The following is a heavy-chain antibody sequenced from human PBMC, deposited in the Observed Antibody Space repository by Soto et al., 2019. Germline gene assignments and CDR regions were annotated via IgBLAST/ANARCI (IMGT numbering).Heavy chain of an antibody. V-gene: IGHV3-23*01. Sequence: EVQLLESGGGLVQPGGSLRVSCAASGLTFSSYAMSLVRQAPGKGLEWVSAISGSGGSTYYADSVKGRFTISRDNSKNTLYLQMNSLRAEDTAVYYCARDMYSSSWYFYYYSMDVWGQGTTVTVSS. CDR1: GLTFSSYA. CDR2: ISGSGGST. D-gene: IGHD6-13*01. CDR3: ARDMYSSSWYFYYYSMDV. J-gene: IGHJ6*02.